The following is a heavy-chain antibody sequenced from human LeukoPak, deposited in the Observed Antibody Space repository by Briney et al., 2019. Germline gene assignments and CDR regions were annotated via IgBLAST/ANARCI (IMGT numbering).Heavy chain of an antibody. CDR1: GGSITTSNYY. Sequence: SETLSLTCSVSGGSITTSNYYWGWIRQPPGKGLEWIGSFRYYGGTYYNPSLRSRVNISIDMSMNHFSLKLTSVTAADTAVYYCARGLRFLEWLFPYYYYYMDVWGKGTTVTVSS. J-gene: IGHJ6*03. D-gene: IGHD3-3*01. CDR3: ARGLRFLEWLFPYYYYYMDV. V-gene: IGHV4-39*02. CDR2: FRYYGGT.